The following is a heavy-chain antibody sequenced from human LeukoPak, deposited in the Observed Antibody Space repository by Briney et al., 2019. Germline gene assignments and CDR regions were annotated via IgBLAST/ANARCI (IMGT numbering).Heavy chain of an antibody. D-gene: IGHD6-13*01. CDR3: ARRGNSSWYYFHF. V-gene: IGHV3-66*04. CDR2: IYSGGDT. J-gene: IGHJ4*02. CDR1: GFTFSSYA. Sequence: GGSLRLSCAASGFTFSSYAMSWVRQAPGKGLEWVSVIYSGGDTYYADSVKGRFTISRDISKNTLYLQMNTLRAEDTALYYCARRGNSSWYYFHFWGRGTLVTVSS.